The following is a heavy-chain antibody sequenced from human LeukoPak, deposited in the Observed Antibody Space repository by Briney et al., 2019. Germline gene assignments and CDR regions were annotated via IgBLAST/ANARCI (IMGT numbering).Heavy chain of an antibody. V-gene: IGHV4-59*08. CDR2: IYYSGST. J-gene: IGHJ4*02. Sequence: SETLSLTCTVSGGSISSYYWSWIRQPPGKGPEWIGYIYYSGSTNYNPSLKSRVTISVDTSKNQFSLKLSSVTAADTAVYYCARGKPQPPSTYYDFWSGYYNPLYYFDYWGQGTLVTVSS. CDR3: ARGKPQPPSTYYDFWSGYYNPLYYFDY. D-gene: IGHD3-3*01. CDR1: GGSISSYY.